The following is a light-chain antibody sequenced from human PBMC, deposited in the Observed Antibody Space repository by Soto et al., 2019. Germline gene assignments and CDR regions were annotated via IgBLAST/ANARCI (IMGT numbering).Light chain of an antibody. Sequence: EIVLTQSPATLSLSPGERDTLSCRASQSVSSYVAWYQQKPGQAPRLLIYDASNRATGIPARFSGSGSGTDFTLTISSLEPEDFAVYYCQQRSNWPPTFGQGTKLEIK. J-gene: IGKJ2*01. V-gene: IGKV3-11*01. CDR2: DAS. CDR3: QQRSNWPPT. CDR1: QSVSSY.